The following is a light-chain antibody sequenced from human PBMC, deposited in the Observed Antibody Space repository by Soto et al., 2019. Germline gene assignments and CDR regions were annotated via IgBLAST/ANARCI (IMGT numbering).Light chain of an antibody. Sequence: QSVLTQPPSASGTPGQRVIISCSGSSSNIGSNPVNWYRQLPGTAPKLLIYTNSQRPSGVPDRFSGSKSGTSASLAISGLQSEDEADYYCAAWDDSLNAYVFGTGTKVTVL. CDR3: AAWDDSLNAYV. CDR1: SSNIGSNP. CDR2: TNS. J-gene: IGLJ1*01. V-gene: IGLV1-44*01.